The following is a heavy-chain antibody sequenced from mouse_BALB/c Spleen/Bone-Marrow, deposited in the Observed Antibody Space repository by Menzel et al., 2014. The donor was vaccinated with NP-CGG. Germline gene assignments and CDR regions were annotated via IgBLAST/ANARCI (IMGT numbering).Heavy chain of an antibody. CDR3: ARDGYYVGFAY. Sequence: EVQLVESGGGLVQPGGSLKLSCASSGFTFSNYGMSWVRQTPDKRLELVATINSNGDTTYYSDSVKGPFTISRDNAKNTLYLQMNSLKSEDTTMYYCARDGYYVGFAYWGQGTLVTVSA. CDR1: GFTFSNYG. J-gene: IGHJ3*01. CDR2: INSNGDTT. V-gene: IGHV5-6-3*01. D-gene: IGHD2-3*01.